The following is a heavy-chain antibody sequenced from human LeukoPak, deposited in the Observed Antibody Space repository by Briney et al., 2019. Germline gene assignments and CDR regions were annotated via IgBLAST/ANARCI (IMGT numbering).Heavy chain of an antibody. J-gene: IGHJ4*02. D-gene: IGHD5-18*01. Sequence: PGVSLRLSCGVSGFTFSNYWMSWVRQAPGKGLEWVANIKQDGSDTYYLDSVRGRFTISRDNAKNSLYLQMNSLRAEDTAVYYCASASWIHLWSLNFDYWGQGTLVTV. CDR2: IKQDGSDT. CDR3: ASASWIHLWSLNFDY. V-gene: IGHV3-7*05. CDR1: GFTFSNYW.